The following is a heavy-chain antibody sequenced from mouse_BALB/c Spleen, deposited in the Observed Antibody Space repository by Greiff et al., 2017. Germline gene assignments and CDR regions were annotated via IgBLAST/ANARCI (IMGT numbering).Heavy chain of an antibody. D-gene: IGHD1-1*01. J-gene: IGHJ3*01. Sequence: QVQLKESGPGLVAPSQSLSITCTVSGFSLTGYGVNWVRQPPGKGLEWLGMIWGDGSTDYNSALKSRLSISKDNSKSQVFLKMNSLQTDDTARYYCARDYYGSSYVRGFAYWGQGTLVTVSA. V-gene: IGHV2-6-7*01. CDR1: GFSLTGYG. CDR3: ARDYYGSSYVRGFAY. CDR2: IWGDGST.